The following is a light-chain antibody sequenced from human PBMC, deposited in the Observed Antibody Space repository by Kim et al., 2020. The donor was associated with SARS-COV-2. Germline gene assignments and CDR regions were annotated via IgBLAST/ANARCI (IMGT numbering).Light chain of an antibody. CDR3: QTWDSGMGV. Sequence: QPVLTQSPSASASLGASVKLTCTLSSGHSSYAIAWHQQQPEKGPRFLMKLDSDGSHSKGDGIPDRFSGSSSGAQRYLSISSLQSDDEADYYCQTWDSGMGVFGGGTQLTVL. CDR1: SGHSSYA. J-gene: IGLJ3*02. V-gene: IGLV4-69*01. CDR2: LDSDGSH.